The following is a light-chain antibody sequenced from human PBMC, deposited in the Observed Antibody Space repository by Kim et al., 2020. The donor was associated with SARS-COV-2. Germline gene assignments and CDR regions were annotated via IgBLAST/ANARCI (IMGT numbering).Light chain of an antibody. CDR2: GAS. Sequence: VSPGERATLSCRASQSVSSYLAWYQQKRGQAPRLLIYGASNRATGIPARFSGSGSGTDFTLTISSLQPEDFAVYYCQQHNNWPLTFGEGTRVDIK. CDR1: QSVSSY. J-gene: IGKJ4*01. V-gene: IGKV3D-15*01. CDR3: QQHNNWPLT.